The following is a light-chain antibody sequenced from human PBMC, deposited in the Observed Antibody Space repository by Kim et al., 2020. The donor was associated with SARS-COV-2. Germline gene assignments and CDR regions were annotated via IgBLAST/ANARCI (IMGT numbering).Light chain of an antibody. J-gene: IGKJ1*01. CDR2: DAS. CDR1: QHVSARF. V-gene: IGKV3-20*01. Sequence: SLGERATHSFRARQHVSARFLAWYDHKPGQAPRLLIYDASTRAPGIPERFSGSGSGTDFTLTISRLEPEDFAVYYCQQYGSAPQTFGQGTKVDIK. CDR3: QQYGSAPQT.